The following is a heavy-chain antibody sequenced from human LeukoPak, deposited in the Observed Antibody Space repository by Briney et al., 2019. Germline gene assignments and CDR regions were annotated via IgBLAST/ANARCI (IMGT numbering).Heavy chain of an antibody. Sequence: ASVKASCKASGYTFTGYYMHWVRQAPGQGLEWMGRINPNSGGTNYAQKFQGRVTMTRDTSISTAYMELSRLRSDDTAVYYCASAGYSYGGPHYWGQGTLVTVSS. CDR3: ASAGYSYGGPHY. D-gene: IGHD5-18*01. CDR1: GYTFTGYY. J-gene: IGHJ4*02. V-gene: IGHV1-2*06. CDR2: INPNSGGT.